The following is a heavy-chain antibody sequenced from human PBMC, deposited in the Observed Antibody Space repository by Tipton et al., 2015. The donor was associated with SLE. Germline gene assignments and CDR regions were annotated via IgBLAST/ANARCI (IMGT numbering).Heavy chain of an antibody. V-gene: IGHV4-4*07. Sequence: LSLTCTVSGDSIRSYSWNWIRQPAGKRLEWIGRIYTSGSTIYNPSLDSRVTMSLDTSQSQVSLTLRSVTAADTAVYYCARGSDGEYVRYFDVWGPGTLVTVSS. CDR2: IYTSGST. CDR3: ARGSDGEYVRYFDV. D-gene: IGHD4-17*01. CDR1: GDSIRSYS. J-gene: IGHJ2*01.